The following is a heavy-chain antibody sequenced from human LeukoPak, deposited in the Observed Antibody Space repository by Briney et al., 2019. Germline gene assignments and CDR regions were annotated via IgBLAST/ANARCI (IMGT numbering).Heavy chain of an antibody. CDR3: ARDWDYDILTGHHLDY. CDR2: ISRDSDIR. V-gene: IGHV3-48*02. D-gene: IGHD3-9*01. J-gene: IGHJ4*02. CDR1: GFIFGRDS. Sequence: GGSLRLSCAASGFIFGRDSMNWVRQAPGRGLEWISYISRDSDIRYYADSVKGRFTISRDNSKNTLYLQMNSLRDEDTAVYYCARDWDYDILTGHHLDYWGQGTLVTVSS.